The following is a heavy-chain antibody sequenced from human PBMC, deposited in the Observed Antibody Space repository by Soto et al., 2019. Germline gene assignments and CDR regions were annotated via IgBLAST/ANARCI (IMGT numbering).Heavy chain of an antibody. Sequence: SETLSLTCTVSGGSISSYYWSWIRQPPGKGLEWIGYIYHSGSTNYNPSLKSRVTISVDTSKNQFSLKLSSVTAADTAVYYCARAIFNPKNNWFDPGGQGTLVTVSS. V-gene: IGHV4-59*01. J-gene: IGHJ5*02. CDR1: GGSISSYY. D-gene: IGHD3-9*01. CDR3: ARAIFNPKNNWFDP. CDR2: IYHSGST.